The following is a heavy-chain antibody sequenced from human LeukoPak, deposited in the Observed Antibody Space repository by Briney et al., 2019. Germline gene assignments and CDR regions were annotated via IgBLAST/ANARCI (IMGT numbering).Heavy chain of an antibody. CDR1: GDSVSNYY. J-gene: IGHJ6*03. CDR3: ARGRADCSSTSCTTYYYYYYMDV. V-gene: IGHV4-59*02. CDR2: IYHSGST. Sequence: PSETLSLTCTVSGDSVSNYYWSWIRQPPGKGLEWIGYIYHSGSTNYNPSLQSRVTISLDTSKNQFSLKLSSVTAADTAVYYCARGRADCSSTSCTTYYYYYYMDVWGKGTTVTVSS. D-gene: IGHD2-2*01.